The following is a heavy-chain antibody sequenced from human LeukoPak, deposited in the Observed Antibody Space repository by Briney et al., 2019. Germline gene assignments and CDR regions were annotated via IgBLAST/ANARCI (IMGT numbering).Heavy chain of an antibody. D-gene: IGHD2-2*01. CDR2: ISAYNGNT. Sequence: ASVKVSCKASGYTFTSYGISWVRQAPGQGLEWMGWISAYNGNTNYAQKLQGRVTMTTDTSTSTAYMELRSLRSDDTAVYYCARFMQDIVVVEGYFDYWGQGTLVTVSS. V-gene: IGHV1-18*01. J-gene: IGHJ4*02. CDR3: ARFMQDIVVVEGYFDY. CDR1: GYTFTSYG.